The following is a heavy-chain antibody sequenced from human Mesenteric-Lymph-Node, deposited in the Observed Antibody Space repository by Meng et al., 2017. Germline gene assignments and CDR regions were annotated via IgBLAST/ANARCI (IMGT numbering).Heavy chain of an antibody. CDR1: GFTFSSYA. J-gene: IGHJ4*02. Sequence: GGSLRLSCAASGFTFSSYAMSWVRQAPGKGLEWVSAISGSGGSTYYADSVKGRFTISRDNAKNSLYLQMNSLRAEDTALYYCARDVSRHIVVVTAINLDYWGQGTLVTVSS. D-gene: IGHD2-21*02. V-gene: IGHV3-23*01. CDR2: ISGSGGST. CDR3: ARDVSRHIVVVTAINLDY.